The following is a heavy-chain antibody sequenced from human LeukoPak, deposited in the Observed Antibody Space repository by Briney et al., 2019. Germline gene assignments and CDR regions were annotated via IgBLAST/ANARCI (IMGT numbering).Heavy chain of an antibody. V-gene: IGHV3-30*02. J-gene: IGHJ6*03. CDR1: GFSFSGYA. CDR3: ARSAGGNTGVYYYYYMDV. Sequence: GGSLRLSCAASGFSFSGYAMHWVRQAPGKGLEWVAFIRYDGSNNYYADSVKGRFTISRDNSKNTLYLQMNGLRTEDTAVYYCARSAGGNTGVYYYYYMDVWGKGTTVTVSS. D-gene: IGHD7-27*01. CDR2: IRYDGSNN.